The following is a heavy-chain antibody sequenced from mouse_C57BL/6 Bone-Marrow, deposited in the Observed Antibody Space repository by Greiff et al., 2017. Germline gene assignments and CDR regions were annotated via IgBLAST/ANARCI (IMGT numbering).Heavy chain of an antibody. V-gene: IGHV1-81*01. J-gene: IGHJ3*01. D-gene: IGHD1-2*01. CDR3: AILRPGFAY. CDR1: GYTFTSYG. Sequence: VKLVESGAELARPGASVKLSCKASGYTFTSYGISWVKQRTGQGLEWIGEIYPRSGNTYYNEKFKGKATLTADKSSSTAYMELRSLTSEDAAVYFCAILRPGFAYWGQGTLVTVSA. CDR2: IYPRSGNT.